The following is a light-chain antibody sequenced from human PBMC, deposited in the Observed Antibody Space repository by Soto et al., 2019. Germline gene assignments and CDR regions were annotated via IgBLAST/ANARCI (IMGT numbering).Light chain of an antibody. CDR2: SNS. Sequence: QSVLTQTPSASGTPGQRVTISCSGSSSNIGSNIVNWYQQLPGTAPKLLIYSNSQRPSGVPDRFSASKSGSSTSLAISGLQSEDEADYYCAAWDDSLNAYVFGTGTKVT. CDR1: SSNIGSNI. V-gene: IGLV1-44*01. J-gene: IGLJ1*01. CDR3: AAWDDSLNAYV.